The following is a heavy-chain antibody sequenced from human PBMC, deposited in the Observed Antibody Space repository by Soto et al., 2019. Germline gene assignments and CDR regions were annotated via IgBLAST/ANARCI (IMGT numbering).Heavy chain of an antibody. CDR2: IRGSGGST. CDR3: AKDKLTSGWYFDL. J-gene: IGHJ2*01. V-gene: IGHV3-23*01. CDR1: GLTFSSYA. Sequence: GGSLRLSCAASGLTFSSYAMSWVRQAPGKGLEWVSAIRGSGGSTYYADSVTGRFTISRDNSKNTLYLQMNSLRAEDTAVYYCAKDKLTSGWYFDLWGRGTLGTVAS.